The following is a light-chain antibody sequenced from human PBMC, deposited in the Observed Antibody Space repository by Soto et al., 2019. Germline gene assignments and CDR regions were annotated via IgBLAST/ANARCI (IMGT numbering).Light chain of an antibody. Sequence: DIQMTQSPSSLSASVGDRVTITCRANQDISYYLAWYQQKQGKVPKLLIYAASTLQSGVPSRFSGSGSGTDFTLTISSLQPEDFATYYCQQSYSTLRTFGQGTKVDIK. V-gene: IGKV1-27*01. CDR2: AAS. J-gene: IGKJ1*01. CDR3: QQSYSTLRT. CDR1: QDISYY.